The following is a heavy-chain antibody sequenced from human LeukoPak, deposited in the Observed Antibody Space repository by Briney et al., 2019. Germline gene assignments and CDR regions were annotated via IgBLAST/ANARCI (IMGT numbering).Heavy chain of an antibody. CDR1: GYTFTSYY. D-gene: IGHD5-18*01. V-gene: IGHV1-46*01. J-gene: IGHJ4*02. CDR2: INPSGGST. CDR3: AREGREFRQLWYFDY. Sequence: ASVKVSCKASGYTFTSYYMHWVRQAPGQGLEWMGIINPSGGSTSYAQKFQGRVTMTRDTSTSTVYMELSSLRSEDTAVYYCAREGREFRQLWYFDYGGQGTLVTVSS.